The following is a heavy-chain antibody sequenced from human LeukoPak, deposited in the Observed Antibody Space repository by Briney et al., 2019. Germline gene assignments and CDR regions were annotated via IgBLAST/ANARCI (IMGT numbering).Heavy chain of an antibody. Sequence: GGSLRLSGAASGFTFSSYAMSWVRQAPGKGLDWVSAISVSGGSTYYADSVKGRFTISRDNSKNTLYLQMNSLRAEDTAVYYCAKSGGLMIVVVPYYFDYWGQGTLVTVSS. D-gene: IGHD3-22*01. CDR2: ISVSGGST. V-gene: IGHV3-23*01. J-gene: IGHJ4*02. CDR1: GFTFSSYA. CDR3: AKSGGLMIVVVPYYFDY.